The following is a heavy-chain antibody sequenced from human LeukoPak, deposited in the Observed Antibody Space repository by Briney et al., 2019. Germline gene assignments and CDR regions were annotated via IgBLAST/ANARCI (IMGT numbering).Heavy chain of an antibody. CDR3: ATDLYYYDSSGYLLFVY. V-gene: IGHV1-46*01. CDR2: INPSGGST. CDR1: GYTLTSYY. J-gene: IGHJ4*02. Sequence: GASVKVSCKASGYTLTSYYLHWVRQAPGQGLEWMAIINPSGGSTSHAQKFQGRVTMTRDTSASTVYMELSSLRSEDTAVYYCATDLYYYDSSGYLLFVYWGQGTLVTVSS. D-gene: IGHD3-22*01.